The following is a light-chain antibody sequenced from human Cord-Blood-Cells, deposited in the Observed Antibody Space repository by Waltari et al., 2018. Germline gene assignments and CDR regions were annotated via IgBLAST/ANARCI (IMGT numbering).Light chain of an antibody. CDR2: QDS. V-gene: IGLV3-1*01. Sequence: SYELTQPPSVSVSPGQTASITCSGDKLGDKYACWYQQKPGQSPVLVLYQDSKLPSGIPARFSGSNSGNTATLTISGTQAMYEADYYCQAWDSSTWVFGGGTKLTVL. CDR1: KLGDKY. J-gene: IGLJ3*02. CDR3: QAWDSSTWV.